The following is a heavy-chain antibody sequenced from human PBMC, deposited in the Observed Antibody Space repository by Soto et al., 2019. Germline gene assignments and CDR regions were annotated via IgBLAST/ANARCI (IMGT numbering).Heavy chain of an antibody. Sequence: ASVKVSCKASGYTFTKYAMHWVRQAPGQRLEWMGGFNAANGNTKYLQKFQGRVTITKNTSTSTAYMELSSLRSEDTAVYYCATRFSSGWFVGYYFDYWGQGTLVTVSS. J-gene: IGHJ4*02. V-gene: IGHV1-3*01. D-gene: IGHD6-19*01. CDR2: FNAANGNT. CDR1: GYTFTKYA. CDR3: ATRFSSGWFVGYYFDY.